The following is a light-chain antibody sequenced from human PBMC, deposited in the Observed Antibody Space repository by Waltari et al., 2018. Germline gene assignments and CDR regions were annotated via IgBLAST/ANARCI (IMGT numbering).Light chain of an antibody. J-gene: IGKJ1*01. CDR3: QHYVRLPAT. Sequence: EVVLTQSPGTMSSSPGERATLACRASQSVGTSLAWYQQKPGQAPRLLIYGSSRRATGIPDRFSGSGSGTDLSLTISRLEPEDFAVYYCQHYVRLPATFGQGTKVEI. V-gene: IGKV3-20*01. CDR2: GSS. CDR1: QSVGTS.